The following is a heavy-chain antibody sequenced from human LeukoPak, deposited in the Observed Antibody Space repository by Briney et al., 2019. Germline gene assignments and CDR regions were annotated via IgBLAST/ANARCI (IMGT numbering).Heavy chain of an antibody. V-gene: IGHV3-23*01. CDR3: AKANSLLLWFGELLES. D-gene: IGHD3-10*01. Sequence: PGGSLSLSCGASGFPFRSYAMMWVGAAPGGGGVWLSALSGSGGSTYYADSVKGRFTISRDNSKNTLYLQMNSLRAEDTAAYYCAKANSLLLWFGELLESWGQGTLVTVSS. CDR1: GFPFRSYA. J-gene: IGHJ4*02. CDR2: LSGSGGST.